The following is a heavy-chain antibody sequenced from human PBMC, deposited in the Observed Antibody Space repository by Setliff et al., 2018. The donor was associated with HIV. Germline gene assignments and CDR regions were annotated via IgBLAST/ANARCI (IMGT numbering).Heavy chain of an antibody. V-gene: IGHV4-59*08. D-gene: IGHD3-10*01. CDR1: GVSISNYY. J-gene: IGHJ4*02. CDR3: VRQGPGSSPPHFGD. CDR2: IYGSGRT. Sequence: KASETLSLTCTVSGVSISNYYWSWIRQPPGTGLEWIGYIYGSGRTFYNPSLKSRVAISADTSKGQFSLRLSYVTAADTAVYYCVRQGPGSSPPHFGDWGEGTLVTVSS.